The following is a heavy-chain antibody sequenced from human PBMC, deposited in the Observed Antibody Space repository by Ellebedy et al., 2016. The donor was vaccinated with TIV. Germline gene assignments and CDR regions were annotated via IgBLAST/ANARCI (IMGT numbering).Heavy chain of an antibody. D-gene: IGHD3-22*01. V-gene: IGHV3-30*02. J-gene: IGHJ4*02. CDR2: IRYDGSNK. CDR1: GFTFSSYS. Sequence: GESLKISCAASGFTFSSYSMHWVRQAPGKGLEWVAFIRYDGSNKYYADSVKGRFTISRDNSKNTLYLQMNSLRAEDTAVYYCAKFRYDSSGYYLDYWGQGTLVTVSS. CDR3: AKFRYDSSGYYLDY.